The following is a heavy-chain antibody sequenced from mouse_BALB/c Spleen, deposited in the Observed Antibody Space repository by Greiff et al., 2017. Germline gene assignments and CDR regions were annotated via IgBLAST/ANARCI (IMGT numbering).Heavy chain of an antibody. D-gene: IGHD2-3*01. Sequence: VQLQQSGPELVKPGASMKISCKASGYSFTGYTMNWVKQSHGKNLEWIGLINPNNGGTIYNQKFKGKATLTVDKSSSTAYMELRSLTSEDTAVYYCARFYDGYYVGFAYWGQGTLVTVSA. CDR1: GYSFTGYT. J-gene: IGHJ3*01. CDR2: INPNNGGT. V-gene: IGHV1-18*01. CDR3: ARFYDGYYVGFAY.